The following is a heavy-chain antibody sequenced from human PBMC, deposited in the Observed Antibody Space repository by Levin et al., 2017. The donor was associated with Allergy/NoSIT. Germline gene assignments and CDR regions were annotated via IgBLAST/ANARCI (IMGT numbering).Heavy chain of an antibody. CDR1: GFIFSTYE. Sequence: GGSLRLSCAASGFIFSTYEMSWVRQAPGKGLEWVSSITGSDSHTFYADSVKGRVTISRDDAENSLYLQMNTLRAEDTSVYYCAGRIIGTTRHWGQGTLVTVSS. CDR2: ITGSDSHT. CDR3: AGRIIGTTRH. D-gene: IGHD1-7*01. V-gene: IGHV3-48*03. J-gene: IGHJ4*02.